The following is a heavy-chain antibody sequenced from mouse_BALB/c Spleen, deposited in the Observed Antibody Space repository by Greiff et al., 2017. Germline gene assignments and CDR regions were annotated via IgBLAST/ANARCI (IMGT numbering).Heavy chain of an antibody. CDR3: TRSGGFTTVGFAY. D-gene: IGHD1-1*01. Sequence: QVQLQQPGAELVKPGASVKMSCTASGYTFTSYWMHWVKQRPGQGLEWIGVIDPSDSYTSYNQKFKGKATLTVDTSANTAYMQLSSLTSEDSAVYYCTRSGGFTTVGFAYWGQGTLVTVSA. CDR1: GYTFTSYW. J-gene: IGHJ3*01. V-gene: IGHV1S127*01. CDR2: IDPSDSYT.